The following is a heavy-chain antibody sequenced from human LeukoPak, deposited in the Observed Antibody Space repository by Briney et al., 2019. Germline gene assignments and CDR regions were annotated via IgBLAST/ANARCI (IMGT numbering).Heavy chain of an antibody. CDR1: GYTFTSYG. CDR3: ARDRDKSGVAAADY. V-gene: IGHV1-18*01. D-gene: IGHD6-13*01. CDR2: ISAYNGNT. J-gene: IGHJ4*02. Sequence: ASVKVSCKASGYTFTSYGISWVRQAPGQGLEWMGWISAYNGNTNYAQKLQGRVTMTTDTSTSTAYMELRSLGSDDTAVYYCARDRDKSGVAAADYWGQGTLVTVSS.